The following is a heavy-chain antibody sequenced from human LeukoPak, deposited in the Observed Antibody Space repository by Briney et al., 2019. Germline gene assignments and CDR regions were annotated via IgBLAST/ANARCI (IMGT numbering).Heavy chain of an antibody. D-gene: IGHD3-10*01. CDR2: INHSGAT. Sequence: KPSETLSLTCAVYGGSFSDYYWTWIRQSPGKGLEWIREINHSGATDYNPSLKSRVTISVDTSKNQFSLKVRSVTAADTAVYYCARRVRGVIISFYYYNGMDVWGQGTTVTVSS. J-gene: IGHJ6*02. CDR1: GGSFSDYY. CDR3: ARRVRGVIISFYYYNGMDV. V-gene: IGHV4-34*01.